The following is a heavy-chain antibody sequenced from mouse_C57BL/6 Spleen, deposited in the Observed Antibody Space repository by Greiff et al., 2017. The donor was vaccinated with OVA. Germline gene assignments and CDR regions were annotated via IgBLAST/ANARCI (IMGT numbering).Heavy chain of an antibody. V-gene: IGHV1-82*01. CDR3: ARAYDYDVGFAY. CDR2: IYPGDGDT. D-gene: IGHD2-4*01. J-gene: IGHJ3*01. CDR1: GYAFSSSW. Sequence: QVQLKQSGPELVKPGASVKISCKASGYAFSSSWMNWVKQRPGKGLEWIGRIYPGDGDTNYNGKFKGKATLTADKSSSTAYIQLSSLTSEDSAVYFCARAYDYDVGFAYWGQGTLVTVSA.